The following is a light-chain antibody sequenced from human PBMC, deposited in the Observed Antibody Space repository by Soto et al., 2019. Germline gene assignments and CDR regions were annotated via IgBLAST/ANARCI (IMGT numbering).Light chain of an antibody. CDR2: DAS. Sequence: EIVLTQSPATLSLSPGERATLSCRASQSVSSSLAWSQKKLGQAPRLLIYDASNRATCIPSRFSGRGSGTDFTLTISSLEPEDVAVYYCQQRSNWPLPFGGGTKVEIK. J-gene: IGKJ4*01. V-gene: IGKV3-11*01. CDR3: QQRSNWPLP. CDR1: QSVSSS.